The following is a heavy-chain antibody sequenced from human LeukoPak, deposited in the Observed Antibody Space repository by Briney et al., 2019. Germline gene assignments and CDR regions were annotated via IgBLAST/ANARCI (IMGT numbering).Heavy chain of an antibody. J-gene: IGHJ4*01. V-gene: IGHV3-30*04. CDR2: ISFDGSNE. CDR1: GFSFSSYA. CDR3: ARNPSDPRYSFFFY. Sequence: GSLRLSCAASGFSFSSYAMHWFRQAPGKGLEWVAAISFDGSNEYYVDSVKGRFTISRDNYKNTLYLQLKSMRSEDTATYYCARNPSDPRYSFFFYWGQGTLVTVSS. D-gene: IGHD5-18*01.